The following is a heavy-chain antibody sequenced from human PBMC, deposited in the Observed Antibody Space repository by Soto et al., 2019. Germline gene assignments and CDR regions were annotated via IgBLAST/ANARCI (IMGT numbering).Heavy chain of an antibody. J-gene: IGHJ4*02. V-gene: IGHV4-30-2*01. CDR2: ILHTGGA. Sequence: SETLSLTCAVSGGSISGGGFSWSWIRQPPGKGLEWIGYILHTGGAQYNPSLKSRVSMSVDKSKNQFSLHLTSVTAADTAVYYCARLQFGEGFDYWGQGALVTVSS. CDR1: GGSISGGGFS. D-gene: IGHD3-10*01. CDR3: ARLQFGEGFDY.